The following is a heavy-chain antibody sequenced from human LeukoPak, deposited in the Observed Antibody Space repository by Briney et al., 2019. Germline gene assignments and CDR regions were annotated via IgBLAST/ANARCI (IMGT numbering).Heavy chain of an antibody. J-gene: IGHJ4*02. CDR3: AKDQDSSGVYYFDY. CDR2: ISGSGGNT. CDR1: GFTFSSYA. D-gene: IGHD6-19*01. V-gene: IGHV3-23*01. Sequence: PGGSLRLSCAASGFTFSSYAMSWVRQAPGKGLEWVSAISGSGGNTYYADSVKGRFTISRDNSKNTLYLQMNGLRAEDTAVYYCAKDQDSSGVYYFDYWGQGTLVTASS.